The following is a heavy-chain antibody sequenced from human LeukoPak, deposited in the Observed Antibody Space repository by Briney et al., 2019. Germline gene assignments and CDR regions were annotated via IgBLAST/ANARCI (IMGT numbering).Heavy chain of an antibody. CDR3: ARGSINYNSGGYYDNPPLDY. V-gene: IGHV1-46*01. J-gene: IGHJ4*02. D-gene: IGHD3-22*01. CDR2: INPSGGST. CDR1: GYTFTSYY. Sequence: ASVKVSCTASGYTFTSYYMNWVRQAPGQGLEWMGMINPSGGSTSYAQKFQGRVTMTRDTSTSTVYMELSSLRSEDTAVYYCARGSINYNSGGYYDNPPLDYWGQGTLITVSS.